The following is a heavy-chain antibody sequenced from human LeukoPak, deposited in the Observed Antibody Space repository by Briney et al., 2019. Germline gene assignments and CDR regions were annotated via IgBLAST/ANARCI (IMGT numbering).Heavy chain of an antibody. CDR2: INPNSGGT. J-gene: IGHJ4*02. CDR1: GYTFTGYY. CDR3: ASGDGYNPGGY. V-gene: IGHV1-2*02. D-gene: IGHD5-24*01. Sequence: ASVKVSCKASGYTFTGYYMHWVRQPPGQGLEWMGWINPNSGGTNYAQKFQGRVTMARDTSISTAYMELSSLRSEDTAVYYCASGDGYNPGGYWGQGTLVTVSS.